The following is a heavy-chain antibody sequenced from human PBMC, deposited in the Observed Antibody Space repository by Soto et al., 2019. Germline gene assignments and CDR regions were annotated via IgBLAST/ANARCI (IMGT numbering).Heavy chain of an antibody. CDR3: AKDGLNYDILTGKFDY. V-gene: IGHV3-30*18. J-gene: IGHJ4*02. CDR1: GFTFSSYG. CDR2: ISYDGSNK. D-gene: IGHD3-9*01. Sequence: PGGSLILSCAASGFTFSSYGMHWVRQAPGKGLEWVAVISYDGSNKYYADSVKGRFTISRDNSKNTLYLQMNSLRAEDTAVYYCAKDGLNYDILTGKFDYWGQGTLVTVSS.